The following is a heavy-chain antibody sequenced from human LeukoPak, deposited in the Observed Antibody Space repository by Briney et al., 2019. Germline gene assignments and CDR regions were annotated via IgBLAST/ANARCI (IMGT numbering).Heavy chain of an antibody. J-gene: IGHJ5*02. CDR1: RFPFSSHA. Sequence: AGSLRLSCVASRFPFSSHAMSWVRQPQGKGLEWVSAISNGKTYYADSVRGRFTISRDDSKNTVYLQMNSLRDEDTALYYCVREAGYCAPVCLKSNWFDPWGQGTLVTVSS. D-gene: IGHD2-15*01. CDR3: VREAGYCAPVCLKSNWFDP. CDR2: ISNGKT. V-gene: IGHV3-23*01.